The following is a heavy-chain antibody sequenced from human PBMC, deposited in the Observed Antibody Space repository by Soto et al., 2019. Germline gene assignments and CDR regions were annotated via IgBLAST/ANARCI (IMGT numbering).Heavy chain of an antibody. CDR2: IIPILDIA. CDR3: ARGRGGRGDY. D-gene: IGHD2-15*01. V-gene: IGHV1-69*02. CDR1: GGTFSSYT. Sequence: QVQLVQSGAEVKKPGSSVKVSCKASGGTFSSYTINWVRQAPGQGLEWMGMIIPILDIANYAQKFQDRVTITADKSTSTAYMELSSLRSEDTAVYYCARGRGGRGDYWGQGTLVTVSS. J-gene: IGHJ4*02.